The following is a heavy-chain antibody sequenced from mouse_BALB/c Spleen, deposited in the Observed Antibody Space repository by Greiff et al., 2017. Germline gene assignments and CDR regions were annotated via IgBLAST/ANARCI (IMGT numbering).Heavy chain of an antibody. CDR1: GYTFTSYV. CDR2: INPYNDGT. D-gene: IGHD2-1*01. CDR3: ARKEGNYGYFDV. Sequence: QLVESGPELVKPGASVKMSCKASGYTFTSYVMHWVKQKPGQGLEWIGYINPYNDGTKYNEKFKGKATLTSDKSSSTAYMELSSLTSEDSAVYYCARKEGNYGYFDVWGAGTTVTVSS. V-gene: IGHV1-14*01. J-gene: IGHJ1*01.